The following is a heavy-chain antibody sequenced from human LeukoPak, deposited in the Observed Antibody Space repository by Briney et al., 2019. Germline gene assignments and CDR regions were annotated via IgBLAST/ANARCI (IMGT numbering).Heavy chain of an antibody. CDR3: AKVSGYSSLDY. CDR1: GITFSNYT. V-gene: IGHV3-30*04. J-gene: IGHJ4*02. CDR2: ISDDGSNK. Sequence: GGSLRLSCAASGITFSNYTMHWVRQAPGKGLEWVVVISDDGSNKYYADSVKGRFTISRDNSKNTLYLQMNSLRAEDTAVYYCAKVSGYSSLDYWGQGTLVTVSS. D-gene: IGHD6-13*01.